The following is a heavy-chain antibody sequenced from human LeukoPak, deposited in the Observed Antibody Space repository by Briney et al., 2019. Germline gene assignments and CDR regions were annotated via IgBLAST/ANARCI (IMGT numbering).Heavy chain of an antibody. D-gene: IGHD3-22*01. CDR2: ISYSGNT. V-gene: IGHV4-59*01. Sequence: PSETLSLTCTVSSGSTSTDYWSWIRQPPGKGLEWIGYISYSGNTNYSPSLKSRVTISVDTSKNQFSLNLSSVTAADTAMYYCARDRSPEGYYDSSHWDYYHGMDVWGQGTTVTVSS. CDR1: SGSTSTDY. CDR3: ARDRSPEGYYDSSHWDYYHGMDV. J-gene: IGHJ6*02.